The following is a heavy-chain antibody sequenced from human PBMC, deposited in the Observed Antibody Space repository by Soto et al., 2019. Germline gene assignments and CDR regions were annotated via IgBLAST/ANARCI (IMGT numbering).Heavy chain of an antibody. D-gene: IGHD3-22*01. V-gene: IGHV3-30*18. Sequence: PGGSLRLSCAASGFTFSSYGMHWVRQAPGKGLEWVAVISYDGSNKYYADSVKGRFTISRDNSKNTLYLQMNSLRAEDTAVYYCAKLWITTFFDYWGQGTLVTVS. CDR2: ISYDGSNK. CDR1: GFTFSSYG. J-gene: IGHJ4*02. CDR3: AKLWITTFFDY.